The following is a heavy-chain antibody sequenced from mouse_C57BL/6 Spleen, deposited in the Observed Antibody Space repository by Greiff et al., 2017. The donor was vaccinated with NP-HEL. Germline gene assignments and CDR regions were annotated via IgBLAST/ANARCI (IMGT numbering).Heavy chain of an antibody. V-gene: IGHV1-82*01. D-gene: IGHD1-1*01. J-gene: IGHJ2*01. CDR1: GYAFSSSW. CDR2: IYPGDGDT. Sequence: QVQLQQSGPELVKPGASVKISCKASGYAFSSSWMNWVKQRPGKGLEWIGRIYPGDGDTNYNGKFKGKATLTADKSSSTAYMQLSSLTSEDSAVYFCAREGPITTGPCYWGQGTTLTVSS. CDR3: AREGPITTGPCY.